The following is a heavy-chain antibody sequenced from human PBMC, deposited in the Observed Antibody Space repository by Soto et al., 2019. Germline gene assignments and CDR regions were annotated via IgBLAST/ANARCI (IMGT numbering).Heavy chain of an antibody. CDR2: FDPEDGET. CDR1: GYTLTELS. D-gene: IGHD3-3*01. Sequence: ASVKVSCKVSGYTLTELSMHWVRQAPGKGLEWMGGFDPEDGETIYAQKFQGRVTMTEDTSTDTAYMELSSLRSEDTAVYYCATPIPVRFLEWLLGNAYWGQGTLVTVSS. J-gene: IGHJ4*02. CDR3: ATPIPVRFLEWLLGNAY. V-gene: IGHV1-24*01.